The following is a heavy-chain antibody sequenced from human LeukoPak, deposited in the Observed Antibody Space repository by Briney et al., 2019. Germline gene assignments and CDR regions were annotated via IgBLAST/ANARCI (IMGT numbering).Heavy chain of an antibody. CDR2: IYPGDSDT. Sequence: GESLKISCKGSGYSFTSYWIGWVRQMPGKGLEWMGIIYPGDSDTRYSPSFQGQVTISADKPISTAYLQWSSLKASGTAMYYCARPKGTAMVTDAFDIWGQGTMVTVSS. D-gene: IGHD5-18*01. V-gene: IGHV5-51*01. CDR1: GYSFTSYW. CDR3: ARPKGTAMVTDAFDI. J-gene: IGHJ3*02.